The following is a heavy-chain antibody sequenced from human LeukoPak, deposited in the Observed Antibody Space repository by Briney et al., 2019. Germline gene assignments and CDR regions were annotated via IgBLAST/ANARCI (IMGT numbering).Heavy chain of an antibody. J-gene: IGHJ4*02. CDR2: IYHSGST. D-gene: IGHD5-12*01. CDR3: ARQGSIVATSVFDY. V-gene: IGHV4-59*08. Sequence: SETLSLTCAVSGGSISSYYWSWLRQPPGKGLAWIGRIYHSGSTYYNPSLKNRVTISVDTPKNQFPLKLSSLSAPATPVFSCARQGSIVATSVFDYWGQGTLVTVSS. CDR1: GGSISSYY.